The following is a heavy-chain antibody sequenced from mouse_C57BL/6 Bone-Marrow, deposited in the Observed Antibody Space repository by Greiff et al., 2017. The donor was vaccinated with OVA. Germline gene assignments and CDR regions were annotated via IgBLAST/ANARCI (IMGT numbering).Heavy chain of an antibody. V-gene: IGHV1-64*01. D-gene: IGHD2-14*01. CDR2: IHPNSGST. Sequence: QVQLKQPGAELVKPGASVKLSCKASGYTFTSYWMHWVKQRPGQGLEWIGMIHPNSGSTNYNEKFKSKATLTVDKSSSTAYMQLSSLTSEDSAVYYCARDSRYVMDYWGQGTSVTVSS. CDR1: GYTFTSYW. J-gene: IGHJ4*01. CDR3: ARDSRYVMDY.